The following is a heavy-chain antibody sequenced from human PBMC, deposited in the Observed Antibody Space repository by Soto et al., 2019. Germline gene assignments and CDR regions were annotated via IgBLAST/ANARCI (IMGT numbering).Heavy chain of an antibody. J-gene: IGHJ4*02. D-gene: IGHD2-15*01. CDR1: GYTFTSYY. V-gene: IGHV1-46*01. CDR2: INPSGGST. CDR3: ARDRRHNCSGGSCYLLAY. Sequence: ASVKVSCKASGYTFTSYYMYWVRQAPGQGLEWMGIINPSGGSTSYAQKFQGRVTMTRDTSTSTAYMELRSLRSDDTAVYYCARDRRHNCSGGSCYLLAYWGQGTLVTVSS.